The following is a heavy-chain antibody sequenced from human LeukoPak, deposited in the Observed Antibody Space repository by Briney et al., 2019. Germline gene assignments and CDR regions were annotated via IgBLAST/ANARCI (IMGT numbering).Heavy chain of an antibody. CDR2: IYYSGST. J-gene: IGHJ6*02. CDR1: GGSISSYY. CDR3: ARVRIVVVPAAIIDYYYYGMDV. Sequence: SETLSLTCTVSGGSISSYYWSWIRQPPGKGLEWIGYIYYSGSTNYNPSLKSRVTISVDTSKNQFSLKLSSVTAADTAVYYCARVRIVVVPAAIIDYYYYGMDVWGQGTTVTVSS. V-gene: IGHV4-59*12. D-gene: IGHD2-2*02.